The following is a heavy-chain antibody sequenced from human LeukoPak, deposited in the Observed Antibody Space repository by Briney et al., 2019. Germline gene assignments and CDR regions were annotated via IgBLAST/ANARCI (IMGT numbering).Heavy chain of an antibody. V-gene: IGHV3-9*01. J-gene: IGHJ5*02. Sequence: GGSLRLSCAASGFTFDDYAMHWVRQAPGKGLEWVSGISWNSGSIGYADSVKGRFTISRDNAKNSLYLQMNSLRAEATALNYCAKFQFYGDYLWFDPWGQGTLVTVSS. CDR2: ISWNSGSI. CDR3: AKFQFYGDYLWFDP. CDR1: GFTFDDYA. D-gene: IGHD4-17*01.